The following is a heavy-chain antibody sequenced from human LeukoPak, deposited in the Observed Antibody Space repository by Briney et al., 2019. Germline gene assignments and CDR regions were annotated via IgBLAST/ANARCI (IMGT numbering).Heavy chain of an antibody. CDR1: GGSISSYY. V-gene: IGHV4-59*08. D-gene: IGHD1-26*01. CDR2: IYYSGST. Sequence: PSETLSLTCTVSGGSISSYYWSWIRQPPGKGLEWIGYIYYSGSTNYNPSLKSRVTISVDTSKNQFSLKLSSVTAADTAVYYCARRFQGDYFDYWGQGTLVTVSS. CDR3: ARRFQGDYFDY. J-gene: IGHJ4*02.